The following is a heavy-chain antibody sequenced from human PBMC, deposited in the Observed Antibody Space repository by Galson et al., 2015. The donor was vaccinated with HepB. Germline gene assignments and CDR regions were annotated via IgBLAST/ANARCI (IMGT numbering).Heavy chain of an antibody. CDR1: GFSLSTSGVG. CDR3: AHIGRGNSGWYFAL. J-gene: IGHJ2*01. V-gene: IGHV2-5*02. CDR2: ISWDADT. D-gene: IGHD4-23*01. Sequence: PALVKPTQTLTLTCTFPGFSLSTSGVGVGWIRQPPGTPLEWPTAISWDADTRYPPSPKSRLTIPKDTSKNQVVLTMTNMDPVGTGTYYCAHIGRGNSGWYFALWGRGTLVTVSS.